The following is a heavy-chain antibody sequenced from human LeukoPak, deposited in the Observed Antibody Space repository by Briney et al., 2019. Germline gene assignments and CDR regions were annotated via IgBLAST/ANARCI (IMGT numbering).Heavy chain of an antibody. J-gene: IGHJ4*02. D-gene: IGHD7-27*01. CDR1: GYTFTGYY. Sequence: ASVKVSCKASGYTFTGYYMHWVRQAPGQGLEWMGWINPNSGSTSYAQKFQGRVTMTRDTSTSTVYMELSSLRSEDTAVYYCARKNWGQIDFDYWGQGTLVTVSS. CDR2: INPNSGST. V-gene: IGHV1-46*01. CDR3: ARKNWGQIDFDY.